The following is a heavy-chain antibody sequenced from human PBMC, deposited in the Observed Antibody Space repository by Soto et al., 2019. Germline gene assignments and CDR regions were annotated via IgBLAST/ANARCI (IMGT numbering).Heavy chain of an antibody. J-gene: IGHJ3*02. V-gene: IGHV3-30*18. Sequence: WGLQRLWWRASVGTVSSYGRRWIRQAPGNWLEWVAVISYYGSNKYYADSVEVLFTISRDNSKNTLYLQMNSLRAEDTAVYYCAKSYKYQLLFLSRVGAFDSWGQGTMVAVSS. CDR3: AKSYKYQLLFLSRVGAFDS. D-gene: IGHD2-2*01. CDR1: VGTVSSYG. CDR2: ISYYGSNK.